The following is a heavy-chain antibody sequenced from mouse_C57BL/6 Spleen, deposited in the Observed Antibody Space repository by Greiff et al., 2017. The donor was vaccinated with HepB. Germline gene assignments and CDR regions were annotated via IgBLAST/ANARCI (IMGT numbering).Heavy chain of an antibody. CDR2: IDPSDSET. J-gene: IGHJ3*01. CDR3: ARHDYDVAWFDY. D-gene: IGHD2-4*01. Sequence: QVQLQQPGAELVRPGSSVKLSCKASGYTFTSYWMHWVKQRPIQGLEWIGNIDPSDSETHYNQKFKDKATLTVDKSSSTAYMQLSSLTSEDSAVYYCARHDYDVAWFDYWGQGTLVTVSA. CDR1: GYTFTSYW. V-gene: IGHV1-52*01.